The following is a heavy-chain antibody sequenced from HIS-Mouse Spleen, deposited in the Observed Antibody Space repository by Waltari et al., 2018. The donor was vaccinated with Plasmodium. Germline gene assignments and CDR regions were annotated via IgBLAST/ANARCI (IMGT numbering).Heavy chain of an antibody. Sequence: EVQLVESGGGLVKPGGSLRLSCAASGFPFSSYSRNWFRQAPGKGLEWVSSISSSSSYIYYADSVKGRFTISRDNAKNSLYLQMNSLRAEDTAVYYCAREDILTGYYNDYWYFDLWGRGTLVTVSS. J-gene: IGHJ2*01. V-gene: IGHV3-21*01. CDR2: ISSSSSYI. D-gene: IGHD3-9*01. CDR3: AREDILTGYYNDYWYFDL. CDR1: GFPFSSYS.